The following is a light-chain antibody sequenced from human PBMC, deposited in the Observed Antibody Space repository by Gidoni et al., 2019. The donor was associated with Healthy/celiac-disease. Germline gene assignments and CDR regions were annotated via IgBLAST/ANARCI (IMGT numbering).Light chain of an antibody. CDR2: DVS. Sequence: QSALTQPRSVSGSPGQSVTISCTGTSSDVGGYNYVSWYQQHPGKATKLMIYDVSKWPSGVPDRFSGSKSGSTASLTISGLQAEDEADYYCCSYAGSYTYVFGTGTKVTVL. V-gene: IGLV2-11*01. CDR1: SSDVGGYNY. CDR3: CSYAGSYTYV. J-gene: IGLJ1*01.